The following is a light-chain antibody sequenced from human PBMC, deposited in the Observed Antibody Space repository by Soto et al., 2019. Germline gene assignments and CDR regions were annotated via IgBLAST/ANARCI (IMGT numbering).Light chain of an antibody. Sequence: NFMLTQPHSVSESPGKTVTISCTRYSGSIASNYVQWYQRRPGSAPTIVIYEGNQRPSGVPARFSGSIDSSSNSASLTISRLRTEDEADYYCQSSDSSTVVFGGGTKLTVL. CDR1: SGSIASNY. CDR2: EGN. V-gene: IGLV6-57*04. J-gene: IGLJ2*01. CDR3: QSSDSSTVV.